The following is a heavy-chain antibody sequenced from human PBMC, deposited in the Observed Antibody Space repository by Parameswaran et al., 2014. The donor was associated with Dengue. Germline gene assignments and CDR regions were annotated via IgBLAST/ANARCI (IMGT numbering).Heavy chain of an antibody. Sequence: VRQAPGKGLDGVSYISSSGSTIYYADSVKGRFTISRDNAKNSLYLQMNSLRAEDTAVYYCARGGSVDDYDILTGYYGYYYYYGMDVWGQGTTVTVSS. D-gene: IGHD3-9*01. CDR3: ARGGSVDDYDILTGYYGYYYYYGMDV. J-gene: IGHJ6*02. V-gene: IGHV3-48*03. CDR2: ISSSGSTI.